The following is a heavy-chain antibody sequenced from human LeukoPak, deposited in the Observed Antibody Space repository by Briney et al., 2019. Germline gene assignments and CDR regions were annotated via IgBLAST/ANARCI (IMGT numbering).Heavy chain of an antibody. V-gene: IGHV3-74*01. D-gene: IGHD1-26*01. J-gene: IGHJ4*02. CDR2: INSDGSTT. Sequence: AGGSLRLSCAASGFTFSSYWMHWVRHAPGKGLVWVSRINSDGSTTSYADSVKGRFTISRDNAKNTLYLQMNSLRGEDTAVYYCATSHSGSYPHWGQGTLVTVSS. CDR1: GFTFSSYW. CDR3: ATSHSGSYPH.